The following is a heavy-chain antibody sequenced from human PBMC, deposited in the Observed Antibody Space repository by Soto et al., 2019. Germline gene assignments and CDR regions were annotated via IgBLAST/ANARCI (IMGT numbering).Heavy chain of an antibody. Sequence: GGSLRLSCAASGFTFGSFAMTWVRQAPGKGLEWVSTITNSGDSTFYADPVKGRFAISRDNSKNTLFLQMNNLRAEDLAIYYCAKPLVAPAGGHFERCGRGTLVTVSS. CDR3: AKPLVAPAGGHFER. D-gene: IGHD2-15*01. J-gene: IGHJ4*02. V-gene: IGHV3-23*01. CDR2: ITNSGDST. CDR1: GFTFGSFA.